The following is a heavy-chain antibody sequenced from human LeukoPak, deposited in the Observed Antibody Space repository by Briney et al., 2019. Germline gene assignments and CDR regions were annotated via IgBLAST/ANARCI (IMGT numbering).Heavy chain of an antibody. CDR1: GFTFSSYS. J-gene: IGHJ3*02. D-gene: IGHD3-22*01. V-gene: IGHV3-21*01. Sequence: GGSLRLSCAASGFTFSSYSMNWVRQAPGKGLEWVSSISSSSSYIYYADSVKGRFTISRDNAKNSLYLQMNSLRAEDTAVYYCARVHSSGYYNAFDIWGQGTMVTFSS. CDR3: ARVHSSGYYNAFDI. CDR2: ISSSSSYI.